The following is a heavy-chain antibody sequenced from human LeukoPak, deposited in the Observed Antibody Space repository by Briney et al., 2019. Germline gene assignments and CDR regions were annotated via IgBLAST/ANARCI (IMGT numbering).Heavy chain of an antibody. J-gene: IGHJ4*02. CDR1: GFTFTSYG. V-gene: IGHV3-23*01. CDR3: AKVVRYSYGY. D-gene: IGHD5-18*01. Sequence: GGSLRLSCAASGFTFTSYGMSWVRQAPGKGLEWVSGISGSGGNTYYADSVKGRFTISRDNSKNTLYLQMNSLRAEDTAVYYCAKVVRYSYGYWGQGTLVTVSS. CDR2: ISGSGGNT.